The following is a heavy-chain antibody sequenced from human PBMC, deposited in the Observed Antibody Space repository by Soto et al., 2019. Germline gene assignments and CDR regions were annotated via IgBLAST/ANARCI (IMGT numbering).Heavy chain of an antibody. V-gene: IGHV3-64D*06. D-gene: IGHD5-12*01. CDR2: VRGNGDPT. Sequence: PGGSLRLSCSASGFTLSSYAMHWVRQAPGKRLEYVSGVRGNGDPTFYADSVKGRFTISRDNSKNTLYLQMSSLSADDTAVYYCVKSRCGNKFDFFDWGQGPLVTVSS. CDR3: VKSRCGNKFDFFD. J-gene: IGHJ4*02. CDR1: GFTLSSYA.